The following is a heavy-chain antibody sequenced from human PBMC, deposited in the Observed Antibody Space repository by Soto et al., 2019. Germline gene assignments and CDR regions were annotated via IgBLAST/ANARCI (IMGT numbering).Heavy chain of an antibody. Sequence: LRLSCAASGFTFTSYTMNWVRQAPGKGLEWVSSISSRSDYIDYADSMKGRVTISRDNAKNSLFLDMNSLTGEDTAVYYCARARVYATGHLDFWGQGTLVTVAS. CDR2: ISSRSDYI. J-gene: IGHJ4*02. CDR1: GFTFTSYT. D-gene: IGHD6-13*01. V-gene: IGHV3-21*06. CDR3: ARARVYATGHLDF.